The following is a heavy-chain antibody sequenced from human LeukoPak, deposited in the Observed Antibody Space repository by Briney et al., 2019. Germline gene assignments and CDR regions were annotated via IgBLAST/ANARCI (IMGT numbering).Heavy chain of an antibody. V-gene: IGHV4-38-2*02. CDR2: IYYSGST. CDR3: ARGRSSPDY. Sequence: SETLSLTCTVSGYSISSGYYWGWIRQPPGKGLEWIGSIYYSGSTYYNPSLKSRVTISVDTSKNQFSLKLSSVTAADTAVYYCARGRSSPDYWGQGTLVTVSS. CDR1: GYSISSGYY. J-gene: IGHJ4*02. D-gene: IGHD6-6*01.